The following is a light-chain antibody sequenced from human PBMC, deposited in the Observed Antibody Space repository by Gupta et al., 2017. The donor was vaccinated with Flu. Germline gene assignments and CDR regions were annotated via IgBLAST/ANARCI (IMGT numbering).Light chain of an antibody. CDR1: QSVSSSY. J-gene: IGKJ1*01. CDR2: GAS. Sequence: EIVLTQSPGTLSLSPGERATLSCRASQSVSSSYLAWYQQKPGQAPRLLIYGASSRATGIPDRFSRSGSGTDFTLTISRLDPEDLAVYYCHQDGSSPGTFGQGTKVEI. V-gene: IGKV3-20*01. CDR3: HQDGSSPGT.